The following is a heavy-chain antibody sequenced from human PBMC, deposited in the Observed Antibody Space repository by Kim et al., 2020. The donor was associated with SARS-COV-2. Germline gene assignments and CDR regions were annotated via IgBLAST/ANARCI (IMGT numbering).Heavy chain of an antibody. Sequence: GGSLRLSCAASGFTFSDYYMSWIRQAPGKGLEWVSYISSSSSYTNYADSVKGRFTISRDNAKNSLYLQMNSLRAEDTAVYYCARSEYGPGSFALANYWGQGTLVTVSS. CDR1: GFTFSDYY. J-gene: IGHJ4*02. V-gene: IGHV3-11*03. D-gene: IGHD3-10*01. CDR3: ARSEYGPGSFALANY. CDR2: ISSSSSYT.